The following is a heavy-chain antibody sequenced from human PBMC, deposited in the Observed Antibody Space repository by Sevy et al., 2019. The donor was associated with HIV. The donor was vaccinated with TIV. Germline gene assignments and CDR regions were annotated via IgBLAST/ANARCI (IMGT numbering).Heavy chain of an antibody. J-gene: IGHJ5*02. CDR1: GFTFSSYD. CDR3: ARDQHDYGGNLRTGWFDP. CDR2: ISYDGSTK. D-gene: IGHD4-17*01. V-gene: IGHV3-30-3*01. Sequence: GGSLRLFCAASGFTFSSYDMHWVRQAPGRGLEWVAVISYDGSTKYYADSVKGRFTISRDNSKNTLFLQMISLRPEDTSVYYCARDQHDYGGNLRTGWFDPWGQGTLVTVSS.